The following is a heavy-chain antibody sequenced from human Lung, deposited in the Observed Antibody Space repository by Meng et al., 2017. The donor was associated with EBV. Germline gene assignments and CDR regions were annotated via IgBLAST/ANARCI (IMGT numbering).Heavy chain of an antibody. Sequence: VAESGGRCVKPGGSLRISCVAFGFPFSDYYSSWIRQAPGKGLELLSYISATGSTIYYADSVKGRFTISRDNSNNSLYLEMTSLRAEDTAVYYCESVYCGGTSCYPWGQGTLVTVSS. CDR1: GFPFSDYY. V-gene: IGHV3-11*01. J-gene: IGHJ5*02. CDR3: ESVYCGGTSCYP. D-gene: IGHD2-2*01. CDR2: ISATGSTI.